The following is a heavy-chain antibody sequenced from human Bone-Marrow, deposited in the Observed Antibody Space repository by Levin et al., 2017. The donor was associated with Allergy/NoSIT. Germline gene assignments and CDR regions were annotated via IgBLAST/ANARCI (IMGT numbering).Heavy chain of an antibody. D-gene: IGHD6-13*01. CDR1: GFTFSSYG. Sequence: GSLRLSCAASGFTFSSYGMHWVRQAPGKGLEWVAVISYDGSNKYYADSVKGRFTISRDNSKNTLYLQMNSLRAEDTAVYYCAKDPRYSSRYYYYYYGMDVWGQGTTVTVSS. J-gene: IGHJ6*02. V-gene: IGHV3-30*18. CDR3: AKDPRYSSRYYYYYYGMDV. CDR2: ISYDGSNK.